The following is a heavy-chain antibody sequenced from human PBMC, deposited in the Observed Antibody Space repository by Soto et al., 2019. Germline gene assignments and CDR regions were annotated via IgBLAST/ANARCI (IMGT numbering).Heavy chain of an antibody. Sequence: SVKVSCKASGGTFSSYAISWVRQAPGQGLEWMGGIIPIFGTANYAQKFQGRVTITADESTSTAYMELSSLRSEDTAVYYCASDYCSGGSCDWFDPWGQGTLVTVSS. V-gene: IGHV1-69*13. CDR1: GGTFSSYA. CDR3: ASDYCSGGSCDWFDP. J-gene: IGHJ5*02. CDR2: IIPIFGTA. D-gene: IGHD2-15*01.